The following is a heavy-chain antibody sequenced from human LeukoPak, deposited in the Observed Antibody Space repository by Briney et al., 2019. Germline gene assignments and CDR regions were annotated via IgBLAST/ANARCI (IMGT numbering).Heavy chain of an antibody. Sequence: PGGSLRLSCTASGFTFGDYAMSWVRQAPGKGLEWVGFIRSKAYGGTTEYAASVKGRFTISRDDSKSIAYLQMNSLKTEETAVYYCTSEHYDFWSDYQYYFDYWGQGTLVTVSS. J-gene: IGHJ4*02. CDR1: GFTFGDYA. CDR3: TSEHYDFWSDYQYYFDY. D-gene: IGHD3-3*01. CDR2: IRSKAYGGTT. V-gene: IGHV3-49*04.